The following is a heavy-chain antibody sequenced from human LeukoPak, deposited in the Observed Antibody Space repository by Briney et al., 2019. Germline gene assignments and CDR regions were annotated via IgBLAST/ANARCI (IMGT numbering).Heavy chain of an antibody. Sequence: SESLSLTCTVSGGPIYSYYWSWIRQSAGKGLEWIGRLYPGVRTDYNPSLKSRVTMSLDTSKQQFALKLTAVTAADTAVYYCARLKFYDSTGYSPSHYMDVWGTGTTVSVS. CDR1: GGPIYSYY. CDR2: LYPGVRT. CDR3: ARLKFYDSTGYSPSHYMDV. J-gene: IGHJ6*03. V-gene: IGHV4-4*07. D-gene: IGHD3-22*01.